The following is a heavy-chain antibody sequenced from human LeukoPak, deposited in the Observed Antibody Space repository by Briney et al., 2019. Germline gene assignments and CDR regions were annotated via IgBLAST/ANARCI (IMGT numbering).Heavy chain of an antibody. V-gene: IGHV3-48*01. D-gene: IGHD6-19*01. CDR2: ISSSSSTI. Sequence: GRSLRLSCAASGFTFSSYSMNWVRQAPGKGLEWVSYISSSSSTIYYADSVKGRFTISRDNAKNSLYLQMNSLRAEDTAVYYCARGPHSSVGDNWFDPWGQGTLVTVSS. CDR3: ARGPHSSVGDNWFDP. J-gene: IGHJ5*02. CDR1: GFTFSSYS.